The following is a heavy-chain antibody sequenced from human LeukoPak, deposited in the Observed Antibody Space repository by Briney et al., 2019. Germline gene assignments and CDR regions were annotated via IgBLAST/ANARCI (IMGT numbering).Heavy chain of an antibody. D-gene: IGHD3-22*01. CDR2: IYYSGST. Sequence: TSETLSLTCTVSGGSISSYYWSWIRQPPGKGLEWIGYIYYSGSTNYNPSLKSRVTISVDTPKNQFSLKLSSVTAADTAVYYCASSGDSSGYYLHYFDYWGQGTLVTVSS. CDR1: GGSISSYY. V-gene: IGHV4-59*01. CDR3: ASSGDSSGYYLHYFDY. J-gene: IGHJ4*02.